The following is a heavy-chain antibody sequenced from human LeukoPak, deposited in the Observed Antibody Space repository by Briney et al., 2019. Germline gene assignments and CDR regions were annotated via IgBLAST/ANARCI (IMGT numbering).Heavy chain of an antibody. Sequence: SETLSLTCAVYGGSFSGYYWSWIRQPPGKGLEWIGRIYPSGNTNYNPSLKSRATISLDTSKNQFSLNLKSVTAADTAMYYCARDGVVTMELDFWGQGTLVTVSS. D-gene: IGHD3-10*01. CDR3: ARDGVVTMELDF. CDR2: IYPSGNT. CDR1: GGSFSGYY. V-gene: IGHV4-34*11. J-gene: IGHJ4*02.